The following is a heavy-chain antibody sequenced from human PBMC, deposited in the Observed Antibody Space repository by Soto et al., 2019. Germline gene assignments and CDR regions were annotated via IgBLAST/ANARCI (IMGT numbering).Heavy chain of an antibody. V-gene: IGHV2-5*02. CDR2: IYWDDDK. CDR3: AHSRKSYYDILTGYNY. Sequence: QITLKESGPTLVKPTQTLTLTCTFSGFSLSTSGVGVAWIRQPPGKALEWLALIYWDDDKRYSPSLKSRLTITKDTSQNQVVLTMTNMDPGDTATYYCAHSRKSYYDILTGYNYWGQGTLVTVSS. CDR1: GFSLSTSGVG. D-gene: IGHD3-9*01. J-gene: IGHJ4*02.